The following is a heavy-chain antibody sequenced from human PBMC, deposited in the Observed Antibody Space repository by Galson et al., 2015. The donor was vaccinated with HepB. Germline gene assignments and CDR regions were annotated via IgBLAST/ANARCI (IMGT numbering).Heavy chain of an antibody. CDR1: GCTFIDYG. J-gene: IGHJ6*02. CDR2: ISAYNGNT. V-gene: IGHV1-18*01. D-gene: IGHD2-2*01. CDR3: TRSVVPAAMGLGYYYYDLDV. Sequence: SVKVSCKASGCTFIDYGISWVRQAPGQGLEWMGWISAYNGNTKYAQKLQGRVTMTTDTSTSTAYMELRSLRSDDTAVYYCTRSVVPAAMGLGYYYYDLDVWGHGTTVTVSS.